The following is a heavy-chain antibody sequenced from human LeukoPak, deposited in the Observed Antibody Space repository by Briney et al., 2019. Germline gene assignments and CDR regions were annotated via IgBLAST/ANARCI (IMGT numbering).Heavy chain of an antibody. J-gene: IGHJ1*01. Sequence: SETLSLTCAVSGASISSSNWWSWVRQSPEKGLEWIGEIYHSGSTNYNPSLKSRVTMSVDKSKHQFSLNLNSVTAADTAIYYCGRDQNSSGCGDWGQGTLVTVSS. CDR3: GRDQNSSGCGD. CDR2: IYHSGST. V-gene: IGHV4-4*02. D-gene: IGHD6-19*01. CDR1: GASISSSNW.